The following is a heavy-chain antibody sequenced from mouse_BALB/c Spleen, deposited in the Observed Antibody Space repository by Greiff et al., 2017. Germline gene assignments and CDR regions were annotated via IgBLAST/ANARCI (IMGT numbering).Heavy chain of an antibody. CDR1: GFNIKDYY. Sequence: VQLKQSGAELVRPGALVKLSCKASGFNIKDYYMHWVKQRPEQGLEWIGWIDPENGNTIYDPKFQGKASITADTSSNTAYLQLSSLTSEDTAVYYCARDYRFFADWGQGTLVTVSA. D-gene: IGHD2-14*01. V-gene: IGHV14-1*02. CDR3: ARDYRFFAD. CDR2: IDPENGNT. J-gene: IGHJ3*01.